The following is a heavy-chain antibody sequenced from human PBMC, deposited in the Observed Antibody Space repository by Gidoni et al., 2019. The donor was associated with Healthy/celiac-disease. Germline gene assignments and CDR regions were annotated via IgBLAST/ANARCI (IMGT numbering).Heavy chain of an antibody. D-gene: IGHD1-26*01. V-gene: IGHV1-69*01. Sequence: QVQLVQSGAEVKKPGSSVKVSCKASGGTFSSYAISWVLKAPGQGLEWMGGIIPIFGTANYAQKFQGRVTITADESTSTAYMELSSLRSEDTAVYYCASSRVQKVGATFFDYWGQGTLVTVSS. CDR2: IIPIFGTA. J-gene: IGHJ4*02. CDR1: GGTFSSYA. CDR3: ASSRVQKVGATFFDY.